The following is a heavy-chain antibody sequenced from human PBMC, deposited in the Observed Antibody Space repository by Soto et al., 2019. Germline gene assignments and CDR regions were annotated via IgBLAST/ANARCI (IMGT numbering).Heavy chain of an antibody. CDR3: AREGLYGSRQDNTFDF. V-gene: IGHV1-8*01. CDR1: GYTFKRHD. J-gene: IGHJ3*01. D-gene: IGHD6-19*01. Sequence: QVQLVQSGAEVKKSGASVRISCKASGYTFKRHDINWVRQATGQGPEWIGWMNPNSGNTGYAQKFQGRVTMTRDSSITTAYMDLSSLTSADTAIYYCAREGLYGSRQDNTFDFWGQGTMVTVSS. CDR2: MNPNSGNT.